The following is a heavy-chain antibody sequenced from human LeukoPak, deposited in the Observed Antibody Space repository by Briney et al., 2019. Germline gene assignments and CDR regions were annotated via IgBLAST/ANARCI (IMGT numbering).Heavy chain of an antibody. CDR2: ISSSSSYI. CDR1: GFTFSSYS. V-gene: IGHV3-21*01. J-gene: IGHJ6*02. D-gene: IGHD2-2*01. CDR3: ARDHLYCSSTSCLPGQGYYYYYYGMDV. Sequence: GGSLRLSCAASGFTFSSYSMNWVRQAPGKGLEWVSSISSSSSYIYYADSVKGRFTISRDNAKNSLYLQMNSLRAEDTAVYYCARDHLYCSSTSCLPGQGYYYYYYGMDVWGQGTTVTVSS.